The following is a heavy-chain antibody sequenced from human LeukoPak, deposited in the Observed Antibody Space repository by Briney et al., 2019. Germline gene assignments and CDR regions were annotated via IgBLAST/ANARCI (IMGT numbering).Heavy chain of an antibody. Sequence: GGSLGLSCAASGFTFSSYWMSWVRQAPGKGLEWVANIKQDGSEKYYVDSVKGRFTISRDNAKNSLYLQMNSLRAEDTAVYYCARDTIAVAGSYPYYFDYWGQGTLVTVSS. D-gene: IGHD6-19*01. CDR3: ARDTIAVAGSYPYYFDY. CDR1: GFTFSSYW. V-gene: IGHV3-7*01. CDR2: IKQDGSEK. J-gene: IGHJ4*02.